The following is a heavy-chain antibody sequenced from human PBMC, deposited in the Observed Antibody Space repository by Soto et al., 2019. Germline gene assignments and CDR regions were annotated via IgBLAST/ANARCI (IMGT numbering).Heavy chain of an antibody. CDR3: ASSIAAAGNAFDI. D-gene: IGHD6-13*01. J-gene: IGHJ3*02. CDR2: IYPGDSDT. CDR1: GYSFTSYW. V-gene: IGHV5-51*01. Sequence: GESLKISCKGTGYSFTSYWIGWVRQMPGKGLEWMGIIYPGDSDTRYSPSFQGQVTISADKSISTAYLQWSSLKASDTAMYYCASSIAAAGNAFDIWSQGTMVTVSS.